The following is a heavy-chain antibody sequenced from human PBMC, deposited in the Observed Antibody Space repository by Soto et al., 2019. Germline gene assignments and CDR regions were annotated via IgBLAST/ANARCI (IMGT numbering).Heavy chain of an antibody. CDR1: GYSFTSYW. Sequence: VQISGNGSGYSFTSYWIGCVRQMPGKGLEWMGIIYPGDSDTRYSPSFQGQVTISADKSISTAYLQWSSLKASDTAMYYCARRDTVTPGSYGMDVWGQGTTVTVSS. D-gene: IGHD4-4*01. CDR2: IYPGDSDT. V-gene: IGHV5-51*01. CDR3: ARRDTVTPGSYGMDV. J-gene: IGHJ6*02.